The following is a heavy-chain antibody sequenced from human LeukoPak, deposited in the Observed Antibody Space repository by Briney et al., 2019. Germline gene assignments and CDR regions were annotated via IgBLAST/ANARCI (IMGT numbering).Heavy chain of an antibody. CDR1: GGTFSSYA. D-gene: IGHD3-9*01. V-gene: IGHV1-2*02. CDR3: ARSPHILTGENFDY. CDR2: INPSSGGT. J-gene: IGHJ4*02. Sequence: ASVKVSCKASGGTFSSYAISWVRQAPGQGLEWMGWINPSSGGTNYAQKFQGRVTMTRDTSITTAYMEMSRLRSDDTALYYCARSPHILTGENFDYWGQGTLVTVSS.